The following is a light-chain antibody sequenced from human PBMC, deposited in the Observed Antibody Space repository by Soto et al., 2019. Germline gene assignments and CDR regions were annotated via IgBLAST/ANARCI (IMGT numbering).Light chain of an antibody. CDR3: QQYKSLYT. CDR2: KAS. Sequence: DIQMTQSPSTLSASVGDRVTITCRASQSISSWLAWYQRKPGKAPKLLIYKASSLESGVPSRFSGSGSGTEFNIDISSLQTDDFANNYCQQYKSLYTFGQGTKLEI. CDR1: QSISSW. J-gene: IGKJ2*01. V-gene: IGKV1-5*03.